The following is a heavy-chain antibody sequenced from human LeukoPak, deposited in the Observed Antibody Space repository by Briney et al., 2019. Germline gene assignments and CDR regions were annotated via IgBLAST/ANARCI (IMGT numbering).Heavy chain of an antibody. CDR1: GFTFSSYG. CDR2: IWYDGSNK. J-gene: IGHJ5*02. Sequence: GGSLRLSCAASGFTFSSYGMHWVRQAPGKGLEWVAVIWYDGSNKYYADSVKGRFTISRDNSKNTLYLQMNSLRAEDTAVYYCARDGGPFDSQGMDNWFDPWGQGTLVTVSS. CDR3: ARDGGPFDSQGMDNWFDP. D-gene: IGHD3-16*01. V-gene: IGHV3-33*01.